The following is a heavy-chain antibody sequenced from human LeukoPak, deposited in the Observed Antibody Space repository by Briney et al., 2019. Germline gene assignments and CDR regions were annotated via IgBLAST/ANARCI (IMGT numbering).Heavy chain of an antibody. D-gene: IGHD5-12*01. J-gene: IGHJ6*03. V-gene: IGHV3-21*01. CDR3: ATVYSGYHSNDYYMDV. CDR2: ISSSSSDI. CDR1: EFSFSRFG. Sequence: PGGSLRLSCAVSEFSFSRFGMTWVRQAPGKGLEWVSSISSSSSDIYYVDSVKGRFTISRDNSKNSLYLQMNSLRAEDTAVYYCATVYSGYHSNDYYMDVWGKGTTVTVSS.